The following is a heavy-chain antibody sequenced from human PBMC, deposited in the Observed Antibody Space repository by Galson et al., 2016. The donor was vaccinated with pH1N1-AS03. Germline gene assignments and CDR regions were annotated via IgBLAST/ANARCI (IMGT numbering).Heavy chain of an antibody. CDR2: TNPDGSQK. J-gene: IGHJ4*02. V-gene: IGHV3-7*01. CDR3: ARTNWFDY. Sequence: SLRLSCAASDVSLRAYWMSWVRQSPGKGLEWVASTNPDGSQKDYLDSVKGRFTISGDNAKNSLYLQMDSLRAEDTAVYYCARTNWFDYWGQGTLVTVSS. CDR1: DVSLRAYW. D-gene: IGHD7-27*01.